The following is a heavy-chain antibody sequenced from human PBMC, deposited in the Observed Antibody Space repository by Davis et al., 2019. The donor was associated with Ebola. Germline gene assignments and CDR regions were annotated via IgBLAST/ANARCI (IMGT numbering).Heavy chain of an antibody. CDR1: GFTFSSYG. CDR3: ARASRRDGYNYRYYFDY. V-gene: IGHV3-33*01. CDR2: IWYDGSNK. J-gene: IGHJ4*02. D-gene: IGHD5-24*01. Sequence: GGSLRLSCAASGFTFSSYGMHWVRQAPGKGLEWVAVIWYDGSNKYYADSVKGRFTISRDNSKNTLYLQMNSLRAEDTAVYYCARASRRDGYNYRYYFDYWGQGTLVTVSS.